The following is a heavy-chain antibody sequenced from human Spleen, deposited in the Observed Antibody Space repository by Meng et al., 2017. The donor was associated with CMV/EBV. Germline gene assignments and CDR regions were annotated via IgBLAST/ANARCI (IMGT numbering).Heavy chain of an antibody. V-gene: IGHV7-4-1*02. D-gene: IGHD3-22*01. CDR2: FNTIPAIP. Sequence: ASGSTFTSFALCWVREAPGPGLEWLGWFNTIPAIPTSAQCFPDRFVFSLDTSVSSTYLQISSLKAGDTAIYYCARVHSSGYYGPNDYWGQGTLVTVSS. J-gene: IGHJ4*02. CDR3: ARVHSSGYYGPNDY. CDR1: GSTFTSFA.